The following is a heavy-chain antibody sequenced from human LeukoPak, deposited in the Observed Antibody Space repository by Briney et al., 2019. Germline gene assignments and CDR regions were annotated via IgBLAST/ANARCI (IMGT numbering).Heavy chain of an antibody. CDR1: GFTFSSNA. CDR2: ISGTGVTT. J-gene: IGHJ4*02. V-gene: IGHV3-23*01. CDR3: ARDLVSRSNY. D-gene: IGHD6-6*01. Sequence: GGSLRLSCAASGFTFSSNALSWVRQAPGEGLEWVSAISGTGVTTYYADSVKGRFTISRDNAKNSLYLQMNSLRAEDTAVYYCARDLVSRSNYWGQGTPVTVSS.